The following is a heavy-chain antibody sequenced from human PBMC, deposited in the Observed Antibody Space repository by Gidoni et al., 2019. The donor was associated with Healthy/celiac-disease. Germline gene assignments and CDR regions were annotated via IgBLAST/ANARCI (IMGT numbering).Heavy chain of an antibody. V-gene: IGHV3-30-3*01. Sequence: QVQLVASGGGVVQPGRSLRLSCAASGFTFSSYAMHWVRQAPGKGLEWVAVISYDGSNKYYADSVKGRFTISRDNSKNTLYLQMNSLRAEDTAVYYGARTPVVPAASGYYYYYYGMDVWGQGTTVTVSS. CDR2: ISYDGSNK. J-gene: IGHJ6*02. CDR3: ARTPVVPAASGYYYYYYGMDV. CDR1: GFTFSSYA. D-gene: IGHD2-2*01.